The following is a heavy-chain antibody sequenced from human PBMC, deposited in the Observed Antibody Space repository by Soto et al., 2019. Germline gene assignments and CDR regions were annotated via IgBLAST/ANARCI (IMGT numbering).Heavy chain of an antibody. CDR1: GFTFSNYA. V-gene: IGHV3-23*01. CDR3: AKEASRSGSHSDS. D-gene: IGHD3-10*01. CDR2: INNNGGST. Sequence: EVQLLESGGGLVQPGGSLRLSCAASGFTFSNYAMSWVRQAPGKGLQWVSTINNNGGSTYHADSVKGRFTISRDNSKNTLYLQMNSLRAEDTAVYFCAKEASRSGSHSDSWGQGTLVTVSS. J-gene: IGHJ4*02.